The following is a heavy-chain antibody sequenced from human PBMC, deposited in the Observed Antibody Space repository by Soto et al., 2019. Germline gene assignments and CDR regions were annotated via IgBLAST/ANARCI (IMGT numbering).Heavy chain of an antibody. CDR3: ARSSGVGTRYYYYYYGMDV. CDR1: GGSFSGYY. J-gene: IGHJ6*02. CDR2: INHSGST. V-gene: IGHV4-34*01. D-gene: IGHD7-27*01. Sequence: QVQLQQWGAGLLKPSETLSLTCAVYGGSFSGYYWSWIRQPPGKGLEWIGEINHSGSTNYNPSLKSRVTISVDTSKNQFSLKLSSVTAADTAVYYCARSSGVGTRYYYYYYGMDVWGQGTTVTVSS.